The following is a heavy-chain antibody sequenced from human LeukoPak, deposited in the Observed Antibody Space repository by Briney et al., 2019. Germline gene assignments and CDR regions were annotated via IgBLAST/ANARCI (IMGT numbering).Heavy chain of an antibody. J-gene: IGHJ4*02. V-gene: IGHV3-74*01. D-gene: IGHD3-10*01. CDR2: INSDGSST. Sequence: GGSLRLSCAASGFTFSSYWMHWVRQAPGKGLVWVSRINSDGSSTSYADSVKGRFTISRDNAKNTLYLQMNSLRAEDTAVYYCARDPSAVVRGVVIDYWGQGTLVTVSS. CDR1: GFTFSSYW. CDR3: ARDPSAVVRGVVIDY.